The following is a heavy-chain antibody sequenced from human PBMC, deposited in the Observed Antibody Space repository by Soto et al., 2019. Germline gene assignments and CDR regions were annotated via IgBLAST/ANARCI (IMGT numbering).Heavy chain of an antibody. V-gene: IGHV1-69*13. Sequence: SVKVSCKASGGTFSSYAISWVRQAPGQGLEWMGGIIPIFGTANYAQKFQGRVTITADESTSTAYMELSSLRSEDTAVYYCASYDSSGYYLSYAFDIWGQGTMVTV. CDR3: ASYDSSGYYLSYAFDI. CDR2: IIPIFGTA. D-gene: IGHD3-22*01. J-gene: IGHJ3*02. CDR1: GGTFSSYA.